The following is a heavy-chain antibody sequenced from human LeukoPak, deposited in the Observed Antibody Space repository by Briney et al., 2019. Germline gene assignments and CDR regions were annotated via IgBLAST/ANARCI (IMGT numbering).Heavy chain of an antibody. D-gene: IGHD3-9*01. Sequence: SGTLSLTCAVSGGSISSSNWWSWVRQPPGKGLEWIGEIYHSGSTNYNPSLKSRVTISVDKSKNQFSLKLSSVTAADTAVYYCARHARDILTGYYLRFDYWGQGTLVTVSS. V-gene: IGHV4-4*02. J-gene: IGHJ4*02. CDR1: GGSISSSNW. CDR2: IYHSGST. CDR3: ARHARDILTGYYLRFDY.